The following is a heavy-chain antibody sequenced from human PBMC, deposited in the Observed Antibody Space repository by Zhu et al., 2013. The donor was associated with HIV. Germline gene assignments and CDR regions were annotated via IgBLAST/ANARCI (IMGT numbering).Heavy chain of an antibody. J-gene: IGHJ4*02. CDR1: GYTFATYY. CDR3: ARGWAPDGGSGWSFDH. CDR2: VNPSGGST. V-gene: IGHV1-46*01. D-gene: IGHD6-19*01. Sequence: QVHLVQSGAEVKKPGASVRVSCKASGYTFATYYMHWVRQAPGQGLEWVGIVNPSGGSTFYAQKFQGRVTMTRDTSSTTVYMELNGLISEDTAVYYCARGWAPDGGSGWSFDHWGQGTLVTVSS.